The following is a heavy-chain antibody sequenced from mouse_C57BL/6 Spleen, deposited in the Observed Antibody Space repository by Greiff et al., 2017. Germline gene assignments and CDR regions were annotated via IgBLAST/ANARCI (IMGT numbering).Heavy chain of an antibody. CDR3: ARYVVAWDYAMDY. CDR2: IRNNANGYTT. D-gene: IGHD1-1*01. Sequence: EVQLVESGGGLVQPGGSLSLSCAASGFTFTDYYMSWVRQPPGKALEWLGFIRNNANGYTTAYSASVKGRFHISRDNSQSILYLQMNALRAEDSASYYCARYVVAWDYAMDYWGQGTSVTVSS. J-gene: IGHJ4*01. V-gene: IGHV7-3*01. CDR1: GFTFTDYY.